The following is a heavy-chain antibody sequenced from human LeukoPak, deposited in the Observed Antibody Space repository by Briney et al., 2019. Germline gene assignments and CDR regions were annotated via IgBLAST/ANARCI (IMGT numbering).Heavy chain of an antibody. J-gene: IGHJ4*02. V-gene: IGHV1-46*01. D-gene: IGHD2-2*01. Sequence: ASVKVSCKASGYTFTSYYMHWVRQAPGQGLEWMGIINPSGGSTSYAQKFQGRVTMTRDTSTSTVYMELSSLRSEDTAVYYCARERGGGEYQLPAGFDYWGQGTLVTVSS. CDR3: ARERGGGEYQLPAGFDY. CDR2: INPSGGST. CDR1: GYTFTSYY.